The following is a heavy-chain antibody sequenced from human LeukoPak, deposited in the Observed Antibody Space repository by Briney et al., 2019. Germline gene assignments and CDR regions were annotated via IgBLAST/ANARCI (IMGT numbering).Heavy chain of an antibody. CDR3: ARHDGVAAAGFQDP. V-gene: IGHV4-34*01. CDR1: GGSFSGYY. D-gene: IGHD6-13*01. Sequence: SETLSLTCAVYGGSFSGYYWSWIRQPPGKGLEWIGEINHSGSTNYNPSLKSRVTISVDTSKNQFSLKLSSVTAADTAVYYCARHDGVAAAGFQDPWGQGTLVTVSS. CDR2: INHSGST. J-gene: IGHJ5*02.